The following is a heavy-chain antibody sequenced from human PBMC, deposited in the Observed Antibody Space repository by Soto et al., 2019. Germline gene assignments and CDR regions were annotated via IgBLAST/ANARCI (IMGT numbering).Heavy chain of an antibody. CDR2: IITIFGTA. V-gene: IGHV1-69*06. CDR3: ARDKGYFIGGSRSPSGTDYYYGMDV. CDR1: GGTFRSYA. Sequence: SVKVSCKASGGTFRSYAISWGRQDRGQGIEWMGVIITIFGTANYAQKFQGRVTITEDKSTSKANMWLSSLRSEDTAVYYCARDKGYFIGGSRSPSGTDYYYGMDVWGQGTTLTVSS. J-gene: IGHJ6*02. D-gene: IGHD2-15*01.